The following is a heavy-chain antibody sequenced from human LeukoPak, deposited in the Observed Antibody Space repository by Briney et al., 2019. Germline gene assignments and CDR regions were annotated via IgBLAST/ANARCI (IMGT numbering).Heavy chain of an antibody. Sequence: GASVKVSCKASGYTLTSYGISWVRQAPGQGLEWMGWISAYNGNTNYAQKLQGRVTMTTDTSTSTAYMELRSLRSDDTAVYYCARGDYYDSSGSFDYWGQGTLVTVSS. CDR1: GYTLTSYG. CDR2: ISAYNGNT. V-gene: IGHV1-18*01. CDR3: ARGDYYDSSGSFDY. J-gene: IGHJ4*02. D-gene: IGHD3-22*01.